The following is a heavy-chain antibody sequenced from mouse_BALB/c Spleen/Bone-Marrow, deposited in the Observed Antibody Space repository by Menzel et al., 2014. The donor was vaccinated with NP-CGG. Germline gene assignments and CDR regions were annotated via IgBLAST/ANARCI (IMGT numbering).Heavy chain of an antibody. V-gene: IGHV1S41*01. CDR3: ARGYGNSAWFAY. CDR2: IAPGSGST. D-gene: IGHD2-10*02. CDR1: GYTFTSYW. J-gene: IGHJ3*01. Sequence: DLVKPGASVKLSCKASGYTFTSYWINWIKQRPGQGLGWIGRIAPGSGSTYYNEMFKGKATLTVDTSSSTACIQLSSLSSEDSAVYFCARGYGNSAWFAYWGQGTLVTVSA.